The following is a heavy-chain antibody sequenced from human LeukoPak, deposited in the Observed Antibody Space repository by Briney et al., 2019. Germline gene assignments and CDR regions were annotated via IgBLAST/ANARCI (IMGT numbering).Heavy chain of an antibody. D-gene: IGHD1-26*01. CDR3: ARRGSSGSYSEGAFDI. J-gene: IGHJ3*02. CDR2: IYYSGST. CDR1: AGSISSSSNY. V-gene: IGHV4-39*01. Sequence: SETLSLTCTVSAGSISSSSNYWGWIRQPPGKGLEWIGSIYYSGSTYYNPSLKSRVTISVDTSKNQFSLKLSSVTAADTAVYYCARRGSSGSYSEGAFDIWGPGTVVTVSS.